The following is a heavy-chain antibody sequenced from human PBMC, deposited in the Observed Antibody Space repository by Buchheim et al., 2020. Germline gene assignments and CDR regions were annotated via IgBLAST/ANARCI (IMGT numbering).Heavy chain of an antibody. CDR3: ARGAGRHYYYGMDV. V-gene: IGHV3-23*01. J-gene: IGHJ6*02. CDR2: VSATGDNI. CDR1: GFTFRSYA. Sequence: EVQLLESGGGLVQPGGSLRVSCAASGFTFRSYAMTWVRQAPGKGLEWVSGVSATGDNIYYGDSVKGRFTISRDISKNNLYLQMNSLRAEDTAVYYCARGAGRHYYYGMDVWGQGTT. D-gene: IGHD1-14*01.